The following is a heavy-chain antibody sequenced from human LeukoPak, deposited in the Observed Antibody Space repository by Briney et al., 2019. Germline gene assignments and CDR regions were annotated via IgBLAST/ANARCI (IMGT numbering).Heavy chain of an antibody. CDR1: GGSISSYY. Sequence: PSETLSLTCSVLGGSISSYYWSWIRQPPGKGLEWIGYIYYSGSTNYNPSLKSRVTISVDTSKNQFSLKLSSVTAADKAVYYCARQREYCSGGSCYLDAFDIWGQGTMVTVSS. J-gene: IGHJ3*02. CDR2: IYYSGST. D-gene: IGHD2-15*01. CDR3: ARQREYCSGGSCYLDAFDI. V-gene: IGHV4-59*08.